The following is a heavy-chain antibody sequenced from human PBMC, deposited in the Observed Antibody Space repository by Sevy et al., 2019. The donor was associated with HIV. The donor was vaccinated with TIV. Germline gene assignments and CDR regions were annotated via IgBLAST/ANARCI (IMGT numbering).Heavy chain of an antibody. J-gene: IGHJ4*02. Sequence: SETLSLTCTVSGGSISSYYWSWIRQPPGKGLEWIGYIYYSGRTNYNPSLKSRVTISVDTSKNQFSLKLSSVTAEDTAVYYCARSGDYIWGSYRYYFDYWGQGTLVTVSS. D-gene: IGHD3-16*02. V-gene: IGHV4-59*01. CDR1: GGSISSYY. CDR2: IYYSGRT. CDR3: ARSGDYIWGSYRYYFDY.